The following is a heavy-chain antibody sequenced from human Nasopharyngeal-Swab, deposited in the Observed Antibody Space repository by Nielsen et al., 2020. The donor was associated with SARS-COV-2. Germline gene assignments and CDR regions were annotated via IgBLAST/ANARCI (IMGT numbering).Heavy chain of an antibody. CDR1: GVFISRGGAY. V-gene: IGHV4-30-4*08. Sequence: SETLSLTCAVSGVFISRGGAYWSWLRQPPGKGLEWIGYIYYSGDTDYNPALQSRVSTSADTSRNQFSLKLTSVTAADTAVYYCARTLYDIVTDQYEGYDTWGPGILVTVSS. CDR2: IYYSGDT. J-gene: IGHJ5*02. CDR3: ARTLYDIVTDQYEGYDT. D-gene: IGHD3-9*01.